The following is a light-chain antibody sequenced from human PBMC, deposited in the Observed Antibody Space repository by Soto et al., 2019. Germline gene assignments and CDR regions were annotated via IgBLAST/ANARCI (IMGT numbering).Light chain of an antibody. CDR2: YAS. J-gene: IGKJ2*01. V-gene: IGKV3-11*01. Sequence: EIVLTQSPATLSLSPGERATLSCRASQSVSSYLAWYQQKPGQAPTLLIYYASNRATGIPARFSGSGSGTDFTLTTSRLEPEDFAVYYCQQRSNWPLTFGRGTKLEIK. CDR1: QSVSSY. CDR3: QQRSNWPLT.